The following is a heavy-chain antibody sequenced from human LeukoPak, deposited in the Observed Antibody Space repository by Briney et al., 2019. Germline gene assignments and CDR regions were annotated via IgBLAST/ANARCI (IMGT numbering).Heavy chain of an antibody. V-gene: IGHV1-2*02. J-gene: IGHJ4*02. Sequence: ASVKVSCRASRYSFSDYYMHWVRQAPGQGLEWMGWINPNSGGTKYAQKFQGRVTMTRDTSISAAYMDLSSLKSDDTALYYCGRGSRAGSGTYRIDYWGQGTLVTVSS. D-gene: IGHD1-26*01. CDR2: INPNSGGT. CDR3: GRGSRAGSGTYRIDY. CDR1: RYSFSDYY.